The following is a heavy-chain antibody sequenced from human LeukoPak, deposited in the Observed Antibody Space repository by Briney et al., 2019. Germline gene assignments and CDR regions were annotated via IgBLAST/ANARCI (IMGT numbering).Heavy chain of an antibody. D-gene: IGHD4-17*01. CDR2: ISPSGGST. CDR3: ARAADYGDYRNWFDP. J-gene: IGHJ5*02. V-gene: IGHV1-46*01. Sequence: GASVKVSCKASGYTFTSYYLHWVRPAPGQGLEWMGIISPSGGSTTYAQKFQGRVTMTRDMSTSTVYMELSTLRSEDTAVYYCARAADYGDYRNWFDPWGQGTLVTVSS. CDR1: GYTFTSYY.